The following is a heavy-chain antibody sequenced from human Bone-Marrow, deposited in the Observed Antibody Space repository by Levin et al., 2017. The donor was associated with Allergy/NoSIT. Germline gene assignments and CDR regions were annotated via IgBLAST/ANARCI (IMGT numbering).Heavy chain of an antibody. V-gene: IGHV3-53*01. CDR1: GFTVSNNY. CDR3: ARNPGSTNWS. J-gene: IGHJ4*02. CDR2: IYSVGTT. Sequence: LGESLKISCAASGFTVSNNYMSWVRQPPGKGLEWVSLIYSVGTTHYADSVRGRFTISRDHSENTLYLQMNNLRAEDTAVYYCARNPGSTNWSWGQGTLVTVSS. D-gene: IGHD6-13*01.